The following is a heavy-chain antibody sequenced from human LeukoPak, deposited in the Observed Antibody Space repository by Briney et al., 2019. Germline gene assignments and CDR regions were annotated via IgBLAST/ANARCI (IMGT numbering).Heavy chain of an antibody. D-gene: IGHD3-22*01. Sequence: PSETPSLTCTVSGGSISSYYWSWIRQPPGKGLEWIGYIYYSGSTNYNPSLKSRVTISVDTSKNQFSLRLSSVTAADTAVYYCARDLPIGGSSGYYPNYYFDYWGQGTLVTVSS. V-gene: IGHV4-59*01. CDR3: ARDLPIGGSSGYYPNYYFDY. CDR1: GGSISSYY. CDR2: IYYSGST. J-gene: IGHJ4*02.